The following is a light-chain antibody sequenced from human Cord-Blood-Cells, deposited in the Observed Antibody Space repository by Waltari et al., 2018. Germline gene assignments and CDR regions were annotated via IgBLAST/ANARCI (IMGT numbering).Light chain of an antibody. CDR3: CSYAGSSTFYV. CDR1: SSDVGSYNL. J-gene: IGLJ1*01. Sequence: QSALTQPAPVSGSPGQSITISCTGTSSDVGSYNLVSWYQQHPGKAPKLMIYEVSKRPSWVSNRFSGSKSGNTASLTISGLQAEDEADYYCCSYAGSSTFYVFGTGTKVTVL. V-gene: IGLV2-23*02. CDR2: EVS.